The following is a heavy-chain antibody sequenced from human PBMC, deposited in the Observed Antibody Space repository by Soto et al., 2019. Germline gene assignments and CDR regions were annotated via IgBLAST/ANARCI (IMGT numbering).Heavy chain of an antibody. D-gene: IGHD2-15*01. J-gene: IGHJ5*01. CDR3: ARDRCYDGTCYSASDS. Sequence: GGSLRLSCAASGFSFSTYNMDWVRQAPGKRPEWIAYISTTSFTIYYADSVKGRFTISRDNDRNSLYLEMNSLRDEDTAVYYCARDRCYDGTCYSASDSWGQGTLVTVYS. CDR2: ISTTSFTI. V-gene: IGHV3-48*02. CDR1: GFSFSTYN.